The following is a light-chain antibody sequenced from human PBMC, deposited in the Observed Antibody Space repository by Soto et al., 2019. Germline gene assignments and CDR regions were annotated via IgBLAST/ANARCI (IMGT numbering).Light chain of an antibody. Sequence: EIVMTQSPATLSLSPGERATLSCRASQSVYSNLAWYQQKPGQTPRLLIYESSTRATGIPASFSGGGSGTEFTLTISSLQSEDFADYFCQQYQSWPLTFGGGTKVEIK. CDR3: QQYQSWPLT. J-gene: IGKJ4*01. CDR1: QSVYSN. V-gene: IGKV3-15*01. CDR2: ESS.